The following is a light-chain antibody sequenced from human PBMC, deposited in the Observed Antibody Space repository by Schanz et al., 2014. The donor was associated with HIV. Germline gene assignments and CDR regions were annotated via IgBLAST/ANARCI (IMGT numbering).Light chain of an antibody. CDR3: CSYVPGGTYV. CDR2: DVN. CDR1: SSDVGGYNY. J-gene: IGLJ1*01. V-gene: IGLV2-11*01. Sequence: QSALTQPRSVSGSPGQSVAISCTGTSSDVGGYNYVSWYQQHPGKAPKLMIYDVNKRPSGVPDRFSGSKSGNTASLTISGLQAEDDADYYCCSYVPGGTYVFGTGTKLTVL.